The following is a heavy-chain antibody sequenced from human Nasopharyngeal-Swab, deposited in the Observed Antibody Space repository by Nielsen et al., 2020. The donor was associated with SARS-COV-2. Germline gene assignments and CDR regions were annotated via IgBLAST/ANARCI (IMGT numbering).Heavy chain of an antibody. CDR3: ATVKTYYYDSSGDRGDAFDI. V-gene: IGHV1-69*06. D-gene: IGHD3-22*01. CDR1: GGTFSSYA. Sequence: SVKVSCKASGGTFSSYAISWVRQAPGQGLEWMGGIIPIFGTANYAQKFQGRVTITADKSTSTAYMELSSLRSEDTAVYYCATVKTYYYDSSGDRGDAFDIWGQGTMVTV. J-gene: IGHJ3*02. CDR2: IIPIFGTA.